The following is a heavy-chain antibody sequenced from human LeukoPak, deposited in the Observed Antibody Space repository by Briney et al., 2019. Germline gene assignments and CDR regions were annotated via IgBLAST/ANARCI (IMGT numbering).Heavy chain of an antibody. CDR3: ARSGASCHYYFDY. Sequence: SETLSLTCTVSGGSISSSSYYWGWIRQPPGKGLEWIGSIYYSGSTYYNPSLKSRVTISVDTSKNQFSLKLSSVTAADTAVYYCARSGASCHYYFDYWGQGTLVTVSS. V-gene: IGHV4-39*07. D-gene: IGHD2-2*01. CDR1: GGSISSSSYY. CDR2: IYYSGST. J-gene: IGHJ4*02.